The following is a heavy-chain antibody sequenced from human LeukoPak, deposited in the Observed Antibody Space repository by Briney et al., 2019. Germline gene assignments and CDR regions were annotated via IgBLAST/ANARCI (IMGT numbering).Heavy chain of an antibody. CDR3: ARVRRYSGYGPPNWFDP. D-gene: IGHD5-12*01. J-gene: IGHJ5*02. V-gene: IGHV3-53*01. CDR2: IYSGGST. Sequence: GGSLRLSCAASGFTFSNYGMHWVRQAPGKGLEWVSVIYSGGSTSYADSVKGRFTVSRDNSKNTVYLQMNSLRAEDTAVYSCARVRRYSGYGPPNWFDPWGQGTLVTVSS. CDR1: GFTFSNYG.